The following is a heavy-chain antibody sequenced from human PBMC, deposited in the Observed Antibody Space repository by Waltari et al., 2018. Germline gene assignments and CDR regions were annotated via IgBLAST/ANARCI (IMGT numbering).Heavy chain of an antibody. J-gene: IGHJ6*03. V-gene: IGHV4-34*01. D-gene: IGHD3-3*01. CDR3: ARANTIFGVVRTWYYMDV. CDR2: INQSGRT. Sequence: QVQLQQWGAGLLQPSETLSLTCVVYGGSCSGYYWSWIRQPPGKGLEWIGEINQSGRTNHNPSLKSRVTISIDTSKNQISLKLRSVTAADTAVYYCARANTIFGVVRTWYYMDVWGKGTTVTVSS. CDR1: GGSCSGYY.